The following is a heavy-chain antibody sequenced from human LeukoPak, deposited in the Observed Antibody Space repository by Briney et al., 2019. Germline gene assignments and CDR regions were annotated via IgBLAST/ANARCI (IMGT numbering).Heavy chain of an antibody. J-gene: IGHJ4*02. CDR2: ISYDGSNK. Sequence: GRSLRLSCAASGFTFSSYAMHWVRQAPGKGLEWVAVISYDGSNKYYADSVKGRFTISRDNSKNTLYLQMSSLRAEDTAVYYCAKISGSYFTHFDYWGQGTLVTVSS. CDR1: GFTFSSYA. V-gene: IGHV3-30-3*01. D-gene: IGHD1-26*01. CDR3: AKISGSYFTHFDY.